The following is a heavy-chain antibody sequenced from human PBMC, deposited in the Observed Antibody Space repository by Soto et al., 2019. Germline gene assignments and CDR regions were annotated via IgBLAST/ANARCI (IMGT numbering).Heavy chain of an antibody. V-gene: IGHV1-2*02. D-gene: IGHD3-10*01. J-gene: IGHJ4*02. Sequence: QVQLVQSGAEVKKPGASVKVSCKASGYSFTGYYIHWLRQAPGQGPEWMGWINTNSAGTRYAQKFQGRGTMTRDTSNSTAHMELSRLKSDDTAVYYCARDIMIRGVTLFDFWGQGALVTVSS. CDR3: ARDIMIRGVTLFDF. CDR2: INTNSAGT. CDR1: GYSFTGYY.